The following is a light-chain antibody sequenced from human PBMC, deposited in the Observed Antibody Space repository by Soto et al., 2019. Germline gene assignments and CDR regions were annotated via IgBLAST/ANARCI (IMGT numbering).Light chain of an antibody. CDR2: GAS. CDR3: KQYGSSGK. V-gene: IGKV3-20*01. J-gene: IGKJ1*01. CDR1: QSVSNNY. Sequence: EIVLTHSQGTLSLSPLERASLSFSSSQSVSNNYLAWYQQKPGQAPRLLIYGASNRATGIPDRFSGSGSGTDFTLTISRLEPEDFAVYYCKQYGSSGKFGQGTKVDIK.